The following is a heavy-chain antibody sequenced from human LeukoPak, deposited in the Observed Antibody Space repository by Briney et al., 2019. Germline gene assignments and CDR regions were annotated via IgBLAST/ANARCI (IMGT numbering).Heavy chain of an antibody. D-gene: IGHD2-21*02. CDR3: ASSYCVGDCYQNWFDP. CDR1: GGSISSYY. Sequence: SETLSLTCTVSGGSISSYYWSWIRQPAGKGLEWIGRIYTSGSTNYNPSLKSRVIISVDTSKNQFSLKLSSVTAADTAVYYCASSYCVGDCYQNWFDPWGQGTLVTVSS. CDR2: IYTSGST. V-gene: IGHV4-4*07. J-gene: IGHJ5*02.